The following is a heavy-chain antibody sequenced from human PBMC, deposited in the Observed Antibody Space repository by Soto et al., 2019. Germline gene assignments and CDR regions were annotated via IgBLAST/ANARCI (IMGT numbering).Heavy chain of an antibody. CDR1: GGPISNYY. CDR3: AASPGIAAPLSY. J-gene: IGHJ4*02. V-gene: IGHV4-59*03. CDR2: LHDSGST. Sequence: PSETLSLTCTFSGGPISNYYWSWIRQPPGKGLEWIGYLHDSGSTNLNPSLKSRVPISVDTSKKEFSLKLTSVTAADTAVYYCAASPGIAAPLSYWGQGTLVTVSS. D-gene: IGHD6-13*01.